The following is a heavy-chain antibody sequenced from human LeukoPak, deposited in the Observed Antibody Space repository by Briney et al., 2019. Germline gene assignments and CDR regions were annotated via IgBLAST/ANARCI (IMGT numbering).Heavy chain of an antibody. D-gene: IGHD4-11*01. CDR1: GFTFSSFA. CDR2: ISGSGGST. Sequence: GGSLRLSCAASGFTFSSFAMSWVRQAPGKGLEWVSVISGSGGSTYYADSVKGRFTISRDNAKNSLYLQMNSLRAEDTAVYYCARAPHYSNYGPYYYGMDVWGQGTTVTVSS. J-gene: IGHJ6*02. V-gene: IGHV3-23*01. CDR3: ARAPHYSNYGPYYYGMDV.